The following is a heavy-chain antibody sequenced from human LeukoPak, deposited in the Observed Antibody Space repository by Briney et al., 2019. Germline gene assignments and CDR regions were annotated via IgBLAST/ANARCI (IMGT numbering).Heavy chain of an antibody. D-gene: IGHD4-23*01. V-gene: IGHV4-61*08. J-gene: IGHJ3*02. CDR2: IYYSGST. Sequence: PSETLSLTCTVSGGSVSSGGYYWSWIRQPPGKGLEWIGYIYYSGSTNYNPSLKSRVTISVDTSKNQFSLKLSSVTAADTAVYYCARVGYGGNDAFDIWGQGTMVTVSS. CDR3: ARVGYGGNDAFDI. CDR1: GGSVSSGGYY.